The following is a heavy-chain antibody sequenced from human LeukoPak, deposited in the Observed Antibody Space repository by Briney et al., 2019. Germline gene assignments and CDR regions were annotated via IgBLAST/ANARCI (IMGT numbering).Heavy chain of an antibody. J-gene: IGHJ6*03. CDR2: ISGSGGST. D-gene: IGHD1-1*01. CDR1: GFTFSSXX. V-gene: IGHV3-23*01. CDR3: AKDLSNWNYDYYYMEV. Sequence: AXSGFTFSSXXXXXVRQXPGXXXXXXXAISGSGGSTYYADSVKGRFTISRDNSKNTLYLQMNSLRVEDTAVYYCAKDLSNWNYDYYYMEVWGKGTTVTVSS.